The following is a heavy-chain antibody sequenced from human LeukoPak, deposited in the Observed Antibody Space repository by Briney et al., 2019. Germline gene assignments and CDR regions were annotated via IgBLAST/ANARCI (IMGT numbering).Heavy chain of an antibody. CDR3: AKMGLAVADTCYFDY. D-gene: IGHD6-19*01. CDR1: GFTFSSYA. V-gene: IGHV3-23*01. J-gene: IGHJ4*02. CDR2: ISGSGGST. Sequence: GGSLRLSCAASGFTFSSYAMSWVRQAPGKGLEWVSAISGSGGSTYYADSVKGRFTISRDNSKNTLYLQMDSLRAEDTAVYYCAKMGLAVADTCYFDYWGQGTLVTVSS.